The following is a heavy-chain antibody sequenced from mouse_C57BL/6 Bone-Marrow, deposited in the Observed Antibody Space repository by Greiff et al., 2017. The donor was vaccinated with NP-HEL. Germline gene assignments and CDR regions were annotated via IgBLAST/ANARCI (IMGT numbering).Heavy chain of an antibody. V-gene: IGHV1-59*01. Sequence: QVQLQQPGAELVRPGTSVKLSCKASGYTFTSYWMHWVKQRPGQGLEWIGVIDPSDSYTNYNQKFKGKATLTVDTSSSTAYMQLSSLTSEDFSVYYSARSGTTVVASYWYFDVWGTGTTVTVAT. CDR2: IDPSDSYT. CDR3: ARSGTTVVASYWYFDV. CDR1: GYTFTSYW. D-gene: IGHD1-1*01. J-gene: IGHJ1*03.